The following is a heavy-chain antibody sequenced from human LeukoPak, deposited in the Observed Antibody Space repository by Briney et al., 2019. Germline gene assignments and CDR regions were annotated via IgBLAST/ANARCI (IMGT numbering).Heavy chain of an antibody. CDR1: GDSVSSESAA. J-gene: IGHJ4*02. D-gene: IGHD6-19*01. CDR3: ARDGSGWFDFDY. V-gene: IGHV6-1*01. CDR2: TYYRSKWYN. Sequence: SQTLSLTCAISGDSVSSESAAWNWIRQSPSRGLEWLGRTYYRSKWYNQYAASVQSRVTIKPHTSKNPFSLQLNSAAPEDTAVYYCARDGSGWFDFDYWGQGTLVTVSS.